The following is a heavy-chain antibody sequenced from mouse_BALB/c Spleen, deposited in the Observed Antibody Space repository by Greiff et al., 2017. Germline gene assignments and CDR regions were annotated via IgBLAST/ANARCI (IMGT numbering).Heavy chain of an antibody. D-gene: IGHD1-2*01. V-gene: IGHV3-2*02. CDR3: AIITAALCDQ. CDR1: GYSITSDYA. CDR2: ISYSGST. J-gene: IGHJ2*01. Sequence: EVQLKESGPGLVKPSQSLSLTCTVTGYSITSDYAWNWIRQFPGNKLEWMGYISYSGSTSYNPSLKSRISITRDTSKNQFFLQLNSVTTEDTATYYCAIITAALCDQGGQGTTLTVSS.